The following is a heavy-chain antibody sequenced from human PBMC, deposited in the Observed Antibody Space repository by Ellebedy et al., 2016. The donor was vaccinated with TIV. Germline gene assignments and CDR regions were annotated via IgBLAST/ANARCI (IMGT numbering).Heavy chain of an antibody. CDR3: ARVRGVTGPHLDY. CDR2: ISSSSSYI. Sequence: PGGSLRLSCAASGFTFSSYSMNWVRQAPGKGLEWVSSISSSSSYIYYADSVKGRFTISRDNSKNTLYLQMNSLRDEDTAVYYCARVRGVTGPHLDYWGQGTLVTVSS. D-gene: IGHD3-10*01. CDR1: GFTFSSYS. J-gene: IGHJ4*02. V-gene: IGHV3-21*01.